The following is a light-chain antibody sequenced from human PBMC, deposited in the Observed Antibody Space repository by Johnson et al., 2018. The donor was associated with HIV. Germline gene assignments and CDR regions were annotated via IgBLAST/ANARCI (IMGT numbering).Light chain of an antibody. CDR1: SSNIGNNY. V-gene: IGLV1-51*01. CDR3: GTWDSRLSAGHV. J-gene: IGLJ1*01. Sequence: QSVLTQPPSVSAAPGQKVTISCSGSSSNIGNNYVSWYQQLPGTAPKLLIYDNNKRPSGIPDRISGSKSGTSATLGITGLQTGDEADYSCGTWDSRLSAGHVFGTGTKVTVL. CDR2: DNN.